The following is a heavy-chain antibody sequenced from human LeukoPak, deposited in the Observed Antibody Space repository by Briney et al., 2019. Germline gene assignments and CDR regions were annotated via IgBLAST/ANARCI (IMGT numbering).Heavy chain of an antibody. CDR2: INRNGIST. CDR3: ARGPSGYYYFED. J-gene: IGHJ4*02. D-gene: IGHD5-12*01. CDR1: GFSFGTYG. Sequence: GGSLRLSCAASGFSFGTYGMTWVRQVPGKGLEWVTGINRNGISTLYADSVKGRFTISRDNAKNSLYLQMNSLRAEDTALYYCARGPSGYYYFEDWVQGTLVTVSS. V-gene: IGHV3-20*04.